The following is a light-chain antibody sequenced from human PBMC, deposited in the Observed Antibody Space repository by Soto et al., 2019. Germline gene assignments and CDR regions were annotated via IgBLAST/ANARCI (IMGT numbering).Light chain of an antibody. CDR1: ESVDRY. V-gene: IGKV3-15*01. CDR3: QQCSEWPLIT. J-gene: IGKJ5*01. CDR2: GAS. Sequence: EIVMTQSPGTLSVSPGERATLSCRASESVDRYLAWYQQKPCQAPRLLIYGASTRATGVPARFSGSGSRTEFTLTISSVQSEDFAVYFCQQCSEWPLITFGQGTRLEAK.